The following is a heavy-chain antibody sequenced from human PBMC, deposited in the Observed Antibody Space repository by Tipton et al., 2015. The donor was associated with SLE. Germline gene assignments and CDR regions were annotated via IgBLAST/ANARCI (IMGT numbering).Heavy chain of an antibody. J-gene: IGHJ5*02. D-gene: IGHD1-26*01. Sequence: TLSLTCGVYGRSFSGHYWSWTRQAPGKGLEWIASIYDRGSTFYNPSLRSRVIVSADSSKNQFSLKMTSVTAADTAVYYCAIRIVRGTSTASEPWGQGTLVTVSS. CDR1: GRSFSGHY. CDR2: IYDRGST. CDR3: AIRIVRGTSTASEP. V-gene: IGHV4-34*01.